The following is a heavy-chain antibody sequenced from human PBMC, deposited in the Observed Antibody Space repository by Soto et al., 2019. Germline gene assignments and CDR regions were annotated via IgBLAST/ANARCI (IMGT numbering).Heavy chain of an antibody. Sequence: QVQLVQSGAEVKNPGASVKVSCKASGYSFTRYGIGWARQAPGQGLVWMGWINAYNGNTNSAQNLQGRRTLTTDTSTTTAYMESRSLRSNDTATYYCAMVDVYVTPSPQDVWGQGTTVTVSS. CDR1: GYSFTRYG. CDR3: AMVDVYVTPSPQDV. V-gene: IGHV1-18*01. D-gene: IGHD3-16*01. CDR2: INAYNGNT. J-gene: IGHJ6*02.